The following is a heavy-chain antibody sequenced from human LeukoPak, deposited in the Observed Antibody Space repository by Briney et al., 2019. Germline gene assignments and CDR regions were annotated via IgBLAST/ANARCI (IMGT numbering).Heavy chain of an antibody. CDR3: ARGPMVRTNLFDY. D-gene: IGHD3-10*01. V-gene: IGHV3-30*04. CDR2: ISYDGSNE. CDR1: GFTFSSYV. Sequence: PGGSLRLSCAASGFTFSSYVMHWVRQAPGKGLEWVAIISYDGSNEYYADSVKGRFTISRDNSKNTLYLQMNSLRAEDTAVYYCARGPMVRTNLFDYWGQGTLVTVSS. J-gene: IGHJ4*02.